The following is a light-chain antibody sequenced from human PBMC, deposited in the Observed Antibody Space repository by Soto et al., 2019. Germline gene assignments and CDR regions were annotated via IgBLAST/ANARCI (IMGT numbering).Light chain of an antibody. CDR2: DAS. CDR1: QGISSA. CDR3: KQFNNYPLT. J-gene: IGKJ4*01. Sequence: AIQCTQSPSSLSAYLGDTVNITFRSSQGISSALAWYQQKPGKAPKLLIYDASSLESGVPSRFSGSGSGTDFTLTISSLQPEDFATYYCKQFNNYPLTFGGGTKVDIK. V-gene: IGKV1D-13*01.